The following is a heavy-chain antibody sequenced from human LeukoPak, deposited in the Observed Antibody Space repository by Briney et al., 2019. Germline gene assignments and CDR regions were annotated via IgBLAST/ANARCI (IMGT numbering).Heavy chain of an antibody. Sequence: GWSLRLSCTASGFTFGDYSLSWVRQAPEKGLEWVGFIRRKGYGGTTEYAPSVKGRFIISRDDSKSTAYLQMNSLKTEDTAVYYCTRDHDFWSGPFDVWGKGTTVTVSS. D-gene: IGHD3-3*01. CDR1: GFTFGDYS. CDR3: TRDHDFWSGPFDV. J-gene: IGHJ6*04. CDR2: IRRKGYGGTT. V-gene: IGHV3-49*04.